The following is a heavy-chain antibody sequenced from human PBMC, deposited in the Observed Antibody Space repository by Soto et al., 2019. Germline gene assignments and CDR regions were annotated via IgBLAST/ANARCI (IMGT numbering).Heavy chain of an antibody. Sequence: ESGGGVVQPGRSLRLSCAASGFTFSSYAMHWVRQAPGKGLEWVAVISYDGSNKYYADSVKGRFTISGDNSKNTLYLQMNSLRAEDTAVYYCARAYEGDYFDYWGQGTLVTVSS. V-gene: IGHV3-30-3*01. CDR1: GFTFSSYA. D-gene: IGHD3-16*01. CDR2: ISYDGSNK. J-gene: IGHJ4*02. CDR3: ARAYEGDYFDY.